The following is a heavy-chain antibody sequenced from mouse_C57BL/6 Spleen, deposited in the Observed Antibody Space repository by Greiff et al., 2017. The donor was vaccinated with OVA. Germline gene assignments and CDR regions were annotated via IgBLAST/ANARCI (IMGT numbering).Heavy chain of an antibody. Sequence: EVQRVESGGDLVKPGGSLKLSCAASGFTFSSYGMSWVRQTPDKRLEWVATISSGGSYTYYPDSVKGRFTISRDNAKNTLYLQMSSLKSEDTAMYYCARRRGYAMDYWGQGTSVTVSS. V-gene: IGHV5-6*01. CDR3: ARRRGYAMDY. J-gene: IGHJ4*01. CDR1: GFTFSSYG. CDR2: ISSGGSYT.